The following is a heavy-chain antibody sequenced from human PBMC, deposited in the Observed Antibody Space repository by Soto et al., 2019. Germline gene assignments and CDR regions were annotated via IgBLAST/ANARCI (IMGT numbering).Heavy chain of an antibody. CDR3: ARPRMDYDFWSGYGHAFDI. J-gene: IGHJ3*02. CDR1: GGSIRSGGYY. CDR2: IYYSGST. V-gene: IGHV4-31*03. Sequence: SETLSLTFSVSGGSIRSGGYYWSWIRQHPGKGLEWIGYIYYSGSTYYNPSLKSRVTIPVDTSKNQFSLKLSSVTAADTAVYYCARPRMDYDFWSGYGHAFDIWGQGTMVTVSS. D-gene: IGHD3-3*01.